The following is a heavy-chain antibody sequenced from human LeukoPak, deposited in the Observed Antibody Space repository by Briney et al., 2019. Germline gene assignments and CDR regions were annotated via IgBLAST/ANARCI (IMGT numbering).Heavy chain of an antibody. J-gene: IGHJ5*02. D-gene: IGHD3-22*01. CDR2: INWNGGST. Sequence: GGSLRLSCAASGFTFDDYGMSWVRQAPGKGLEWVSGINWNGGSTGYADSVKGRFTISRDNAKNSLYLQMNSLRAEDTALYYCARDLMDYYDSSGYYFRPGWFDPWGQGTLVTVSS. V-gene: IGHV3-20*04. CDR3: ARDLMDYYDSSGYYFRPGWFDP. CDR1: GFTFDDYG.